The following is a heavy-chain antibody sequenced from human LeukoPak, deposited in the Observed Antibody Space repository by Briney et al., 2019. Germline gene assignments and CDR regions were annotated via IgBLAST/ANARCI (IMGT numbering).Heavy chain of an antibody. CDR2: ISWNSGSI. CDR3: AKARSGWYVGYFDY. Sequence: PGGSLRLSCAASGFTFDDYAMHWVRQAPGKGLEWVSGISWNSGSIGYADSVKGRFTISRDNAKNSLYLQMNSLRAEDTALYYCAKARSGWYVGYFDYWGQGTLATVSS. D-gene: IGHD6-19*01. V-gene: IGHV3-9*01. J-gene: IGHJ4*02. CDR1: GFTFDDYA.